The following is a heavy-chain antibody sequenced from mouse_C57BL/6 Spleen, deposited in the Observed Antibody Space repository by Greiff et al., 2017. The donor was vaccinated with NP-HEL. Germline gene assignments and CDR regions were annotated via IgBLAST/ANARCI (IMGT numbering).Heavy chain of an antibody. CDR2: IYPGNSDT. CDR1: GYTFTSYW. D-gene: IGHD1-1*01. CDR3: TSVITTVSYFDY. J-gene: IGHJ2*01. V-gene: IGHV1-5*01. Sequence: VQLQQSGTVLARPGASVKMSCKTSGYTFTSYWMHWVQQRPGQGLEWIGAIYPGNSDTSYNQKFKGKAKLTAVTSASTAYMELSSLTNEDSAVYYCTSVITTVSYFDYWGQGTTLTVAS.